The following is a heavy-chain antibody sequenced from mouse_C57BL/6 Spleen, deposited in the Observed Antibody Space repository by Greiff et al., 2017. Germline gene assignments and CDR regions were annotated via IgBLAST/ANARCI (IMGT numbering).Heavy chain of an antibody. D-gene: IGHD1-1*01. CDR2: IYPGDGDT. V-gene: IGHV1-82*01. Sequence: VQLQQSGPELVKPGASVKISCKASGYAFSSSWMNWVKQRPGKGLEWIGRIYPGDGDTNYNRKFKGKATLTADKSSSTAYMQLSSLTSEDSAVYFCAREVITTVVAYYAMDYWGQGTSVTVSS. J-gene: IGHJ4*01. CDR1: GYAFSSSW. CDR3: AREVITTVVAYYAMDY.